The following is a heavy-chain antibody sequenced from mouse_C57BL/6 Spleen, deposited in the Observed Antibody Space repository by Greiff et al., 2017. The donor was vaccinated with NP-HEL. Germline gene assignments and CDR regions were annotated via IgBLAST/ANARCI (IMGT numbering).Heavy chain of an antibody. Sequence: VQLQQSGAELARPGASVKLSCKASGYTFTSYGISWVKQRTGQGLEWIGEIYPRSGNTYYNEKFKGKATLTADKSSSTAYMELRSLTSEDSAVYFFAKGFPITTEGVYFDYWGQGTTLTVSS. D-gene: IGHD1-1*01. CDR2: IYPRSGNT. J-gene: IGHJ2*01. CDR3: AKGFPITTEGVYFDY. V-gene: IGHV1-81*01. CDR1: GYTFTSYG.